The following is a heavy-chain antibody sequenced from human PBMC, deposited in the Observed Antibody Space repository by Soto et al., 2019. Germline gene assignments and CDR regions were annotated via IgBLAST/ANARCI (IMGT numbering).Heavy chain of an antibody. CDR1: GGSFIGYY. D-gene: IGHD2-2*01. CDR3: ARGDIVVVPAAIKGLYYYYYYMDV. V-gene: IGHV4-34*01. CDR2: INHSGST. Sequence: SETLSLTCAVYGGSFIGYYWSWILQPPGKGLEWIGEINHSGSTNYNPSLKSRVTISVDTSKNQFSLKLSSVTAADTAVYYCARGDIVVVPAAIKGLYYYYYYMDVWGKGTTVTVSS. J-gene: IGHJ6*03.